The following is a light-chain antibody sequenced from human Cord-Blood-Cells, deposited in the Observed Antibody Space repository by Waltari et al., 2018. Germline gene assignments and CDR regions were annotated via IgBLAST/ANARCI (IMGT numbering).Light chain of an antibody. CDR3: SSYTSSSTLLYV. V-gene: IGLV2-14*03. Sequence: QSALTQPASVSGSPGQSITISCTGTSSDVGGYNYVSWYQQPPGKAPKLMIYDGSNRPAGVSNRFSGSKSGNTASLTISGLQAEDEADYYCSSYTSSSTLLYVFGTGTKVTVL. CDR2: DGS. CDR1: SSDVGGYNY. J-gene: IGLJ1*01.